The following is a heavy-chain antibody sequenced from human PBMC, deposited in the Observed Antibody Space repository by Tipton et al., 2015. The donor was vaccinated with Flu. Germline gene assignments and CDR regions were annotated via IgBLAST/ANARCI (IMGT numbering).Heavy chain of an antibody. V-gene: IGHV3-7*01. D-gene: IGHD3-10*01. CDR3: ARVSWFGPLFWFDS. Sequence: GSLRLSCEASGFSLGRHWMSWIRQAPGKGLEWVARIHKNGSQRDYLDSVKGRFTASRDNAKGALYLQLDSLRVADTAVYYCARVSWFGPLFWFDSRGHGTRVIVSS. CDR1: GFSLGRHW. CDR2: IHKNGSQR. J-gene: IGHJ5*01.